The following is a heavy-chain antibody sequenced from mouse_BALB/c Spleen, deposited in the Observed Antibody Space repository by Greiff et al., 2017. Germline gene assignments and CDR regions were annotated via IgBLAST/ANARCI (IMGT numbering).Heavy chain of an antibody. D-gene: IGHD1-1*01. J-gene: IGHJ4*01. Sequence: EVKLMESGAELVKPGASVKLSCTASGFNIKDTYMHWVKQRPEQGLEWIGRIDPANGNTKYDPKFQGKATITADTSSNTAYLQLSSLTSEDTAVYYCAPLLLRAMDYWGQGTSVTVSS. CDR2: IDPANGNT. V-gene: IGHV14-3*02. CDR3: APLLLRAMDY. CDR1: GFNIKDTY.